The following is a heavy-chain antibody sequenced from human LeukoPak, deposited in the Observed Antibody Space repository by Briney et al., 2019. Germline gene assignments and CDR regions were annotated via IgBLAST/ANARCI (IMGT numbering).Heavy chain of an antibody. D-gene: IGHD5-18*01. CDR3: ARGASGYSYG. V-gene: IGHV3-74*01. CDR1: GFTFSSYW. CDR2: INSDGTST. J-gene: IGHJ4*02. Sequence: PGGSLRLSCAASGFTFSSYWMHWVRQVLGKGLVWVSRINSDGTSTTYADSVKGRFTISRDNAKNTLYLQMNSLRAEDTAVYYCARGASGYSYGWGQGTLVTVSS.